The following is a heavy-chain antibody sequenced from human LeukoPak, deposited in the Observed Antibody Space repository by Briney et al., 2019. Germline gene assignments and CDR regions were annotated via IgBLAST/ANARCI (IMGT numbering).Heavy chain of an antibody. CDR2: IYPTGST. D-gene: IGHD3-3*01. J-gene: IGHJ2*01. Sequence: PSETLSLTCTVSGGSISSYYWSWIRQPAGKGLEWIGRIYPTGSTNYNPSLKSRVTMSVDASEKQLSLKLSSVTAADTAVYYCARLWSGYYSGPVDLWGRGTLVTVSS. CDR1: GGSISSYY. CDR3: ARLWSGYYSGPVDL. V-gene: IGHV4-4*07.